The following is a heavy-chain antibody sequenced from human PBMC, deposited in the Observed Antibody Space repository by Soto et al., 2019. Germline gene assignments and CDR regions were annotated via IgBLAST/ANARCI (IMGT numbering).Heavy chain of an antibody. J-gene: IGHJ4*02. Sequence: QVQLVESGGGVVQPGRSLRLSCAASGFTFSSYGMHWVRQAPGKGLEWVAVISYDGSNKYYADSVKGRFTISRDNSKNTLYLQMNGLRAKDTAVYYCAKGGRGGYYFDYWGQGTLVTVSS. CDR3: AKGGRGGYYFDY. CDR2: ISYDGSNK. V-gene: IGHV3-30*18. CDR1: GFTFSSYG.